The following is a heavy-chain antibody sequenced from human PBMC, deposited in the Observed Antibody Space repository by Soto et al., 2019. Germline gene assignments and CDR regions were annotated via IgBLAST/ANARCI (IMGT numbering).Heavy chain of an antibody. D-gene: IGHD1-26*01. V-gene: IGHV3-30-3*01. CDR3: XRGXRXXXXXXXXARPGEYGIDI. CDR2: IAYDGSNA. J-gene: IGHJ6*02. Sequence: QVQLVESGGGVVKPGGSLRLSCAASGFTFRNYAMHWVRQAPGKGLECLAVIAYDGSNAFYRDSVKGRFTISRDNSKNTLYLHMNSLRSEDXXXXXXXRGXRXXXXXXXXARPGEYGIDIWGQGTTVTVSS. CDR1: GFTFRNYA.